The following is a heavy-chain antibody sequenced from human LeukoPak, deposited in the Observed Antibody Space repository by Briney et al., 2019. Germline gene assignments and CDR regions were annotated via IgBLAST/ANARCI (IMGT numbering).Heavy chain of an antibody. D-gene: IGHD4-17*01. Sequence: ASVKVSCKASGYTLTTYAIHWVRQAPGQRLEWMGWINPGNDNTKYSQKFQGRLTITRDTSASAAYMELSNLRSGDTAVYYCARDYGDYSYFDYWGHGTLVTVSS. CDR1: GYTLTTYA. V-gene: IGHV1-3*01. J-gene: IGHJ4*01. CDR2: INPGNDNT. CDR3: ARDYGDYSYFDY.